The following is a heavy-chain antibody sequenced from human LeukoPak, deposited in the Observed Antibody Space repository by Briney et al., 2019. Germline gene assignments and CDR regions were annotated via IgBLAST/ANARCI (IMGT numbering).Heavy chain of an antibody. Sequence: SVKVSCKASGGTFSSYAISWVRQAPGQGLEWMGGIIPIFGTANYAQKFQGRVTITADESTSTAYMELSSLRAEDTAVYYCARDGASHGITFGGTDYWGQGTLVTVSS. CDR2: IIPIFGTA. J-gene: IGHJ4*02. V-gene: IGHV1-69*01. CDR1: GGTFSSYA. CDR3: ARDGASHGITFGGTDY. D-gene: IGHD3-16*01.